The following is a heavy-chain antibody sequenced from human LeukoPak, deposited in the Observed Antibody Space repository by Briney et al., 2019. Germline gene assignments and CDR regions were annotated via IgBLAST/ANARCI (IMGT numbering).Heavy chain of an antibody. D-gene: IGHD4-17*01. J-gene: IGHJ5*02. CDR2: IKGDGSET. CDR3: ARMGYGEVTQWNWFDP. V-gene: IGHV3-7*03. CDR1: GFRFSGYW. Sequence: GGSLRLSCAASGFRFSGYWMTWVRQAPGKGLEWVANIKGDGSETSYVTSVRGRFTISRDNAKNSLYLQMNSLRAEDTAVYYCARMGYGEVTQWNWFDPWGQGTLVTVSS.